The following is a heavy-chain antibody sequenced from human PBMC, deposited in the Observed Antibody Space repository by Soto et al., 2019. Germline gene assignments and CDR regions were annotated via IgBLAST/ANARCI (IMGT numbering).Heavy chain of an antibody. CDR3: AREGGSYDSGGYLIRGAFDI. Sequence: QVQLQESGPGLVKSSQTLSLTCTVSGASMSPGDYYWNWIRQHPGKGLEWIGSSHYRGTSYYNPSLQSRLSISVDTSKSQFSLTLSSVTAADTAMYYCAREGGSYDSGGYLIRGAFDIWGQGTMVTVSS. CDR2: SHYRGTS. J-gene: IGHJ3*02. V-gene: IGHV4-31*03. CDR1: GASMSPGDYY. D-gene: IGHD3-22*01.